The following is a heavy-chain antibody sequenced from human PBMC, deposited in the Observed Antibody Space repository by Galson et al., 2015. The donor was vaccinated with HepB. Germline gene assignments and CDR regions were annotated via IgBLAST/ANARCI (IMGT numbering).Heavy chain of an antibody. CDR3: ARVSVAIFGVGLDY. D-gene: IGHD3-3*01. Sequence: SLRLSCAASGFTFSNYWMSWVRQAPGKGLEWVANIKQDGSEKYYVDSVKGRFTISRDNAKNSLYLQMNSLRAEDTAVYYYARVSVAIFGVGLDYWGQGTLVTVSS. CDR2: IKQDGSEK. J-gene: IGHJ4*02. V-gene: IGHV3-7*01. CDR1: GFTFSNYW.